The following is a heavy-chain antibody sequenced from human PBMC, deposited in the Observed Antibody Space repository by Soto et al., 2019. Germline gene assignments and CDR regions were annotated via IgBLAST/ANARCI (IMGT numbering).Heavy chain of an antibody. D-gene: IGHD1-26*01. CDR2: IKGDGSST. CDR3: ARDPLGPTTY. CDR1: GFTFSRYW. Sequence: GGSLRLSCAASGFTFSRYWMHLVRQVPGKGLVWVSRIKGDGSSTSYADSVKGRFTISRDNAKNTLYLQMNSLRAEDTAVYYCARDPLGPTTYWSRGTLVTVSS. J-gene: IGHJ4*02. V-gene: IGHV3-74*01.